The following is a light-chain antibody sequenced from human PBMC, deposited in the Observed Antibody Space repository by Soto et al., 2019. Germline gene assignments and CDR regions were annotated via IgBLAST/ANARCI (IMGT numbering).Light chain of an antibody. Sequence: NFMLTQPHSVSESPGKTVTISCTGSSGSIASNYVQWYQQRPGSAPTTVIYEDNQRPSGVPDRFSGSIDSSSNSASLTISGLKTEDEADYYCQSYDSSNHVVFGGGTKLPS. V-gene: IGLV6-57*02. J-gene: IGLJ2*01. CDR2: EDN. CDR1: SGSIASNY. CDR3: QSYDSSNHVV.